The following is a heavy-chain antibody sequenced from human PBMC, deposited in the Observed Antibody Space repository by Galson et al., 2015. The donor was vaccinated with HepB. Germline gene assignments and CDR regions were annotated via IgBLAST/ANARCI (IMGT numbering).Heavy chain of an antibody. J-gene: IGHJ6*02. Sequence: QSGAEVKKPGESLRISCKGSGYNFTNYWITWVRQMPGKGLEWMGRIDPSDSSSNYSPSFQGHVTFSVDKSANTAYLQWSSLKASDTAIYYCARPKLYAGSSTAMKLWGQGTTVTVSS. V-gene: IGHV5-10-1*01. CDR3: ARPKLYAGSSTAMKL. CDR1: GYNFTNYW. CDR2: IDPSDSSS. D-gene: IGHD2-2*01.